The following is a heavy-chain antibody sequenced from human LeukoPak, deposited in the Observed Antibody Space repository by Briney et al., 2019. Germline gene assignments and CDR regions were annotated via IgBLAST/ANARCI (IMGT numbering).Heavy chain of an antibody. V-gene: IGHV3-64D*06. CDR1: GFTFSSYA. J-gene: IGHJ6*02. Sequence: GGSPRLSCSASGFTFSSYAMQWVRQAPGKGLEYVSAISSNGDYTYYADSVKGRFTVSRDNSKNTLYLQMSSLRPEDTAVYYCVKGSPYSSGPFGYYYYGMDVWGQGTTVTVS. CDR2: ISSNGDYT. D-gene: IGHD6-19*01. CDR3: VKGSPYSSGPFGYYYYGMDV.